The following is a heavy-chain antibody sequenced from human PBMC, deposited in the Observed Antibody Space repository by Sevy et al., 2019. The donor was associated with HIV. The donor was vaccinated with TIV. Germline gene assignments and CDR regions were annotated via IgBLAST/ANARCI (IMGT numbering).Heavy chain of an antibody. CDR3: ARVVGSPIVVVPAAMPGYYYYYGMDV. V-gene: IGHV1-18*01. CDR1: GYTFTSYG. Sequence: ASVKVSCKASGYTFTSYGISWVRQAPGQGLEWMGWISAYNGNTNYAQKLQGRVTMTTDTSTSTAYMELRSLRSDDTAVYYCARVVGSPIVVVPAAMPGYYYYYGMDVWGQGTTVTVSS. D-gene: IGHD2-2*01. CDR2: ISAYNGNT. J-gene: IGHJ6*02.